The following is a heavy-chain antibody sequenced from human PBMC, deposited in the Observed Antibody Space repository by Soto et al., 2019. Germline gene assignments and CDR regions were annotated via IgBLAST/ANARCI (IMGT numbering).Heavy chain of an antibody. V-gene: IGHV1-69*02. J-gene: IGHJ4*02. D-gene: IGHD4-17*01. Sequence: QVQLVQSGAEVKKPGSSVKVSCKAFGGTFSSYTISWVRQAPGQGLEWMGRIIPILGIANYAQKFQGRVTITADKSTSTAYMELSSLRSEDTAVYYCAKHNDYGDYVAYYWGQGTLVTVSS. CDR2: IIPILGIA. CDR3: AKHNDYGDYVAYY. CDR1: GGTFSSYT.